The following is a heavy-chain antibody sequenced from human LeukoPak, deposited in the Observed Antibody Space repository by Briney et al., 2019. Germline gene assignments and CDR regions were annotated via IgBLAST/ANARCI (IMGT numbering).Heavy chain of an antibody. CDR2: ISSSSTYI. J-gene: IGHJ5*02. V-gene: IGHV3-21*01. CDR1: GFTFSSYS. CDR3: ARDGRYRFDP. D-gene: IGHD1-26*01. Sequence: GGSLRLSCAASGFTFSSYSMNWVRQAPGKGLEWVSSISSSSTYIYYADSVKGRFTISRDNAKNSLYLQMNSLRAEDTAIYYCARDGRYRFDPWGQGTLVTVSS.